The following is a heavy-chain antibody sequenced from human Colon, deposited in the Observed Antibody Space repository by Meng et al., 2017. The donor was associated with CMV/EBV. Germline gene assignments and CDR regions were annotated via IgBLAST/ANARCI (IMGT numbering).Heavy chain of an antibody. V-gene: IGHV1-45*01. CDR1: GNTLTYRY. D-gene: IGHD3-3*01. J-gene: IGHJ5*02. CDR3: AVQSGYLGCFDP. Sequence: CKASGNTLTYRYLHWVRRATGRALEWMEWITPCDGNTNYAQKFQNRVTFTGDTSLNTVYMELRNLRSEDTAMYFCAVQSGYLGCFDPWGQGTLVTVSS. CDR2: ITPCDGNT.